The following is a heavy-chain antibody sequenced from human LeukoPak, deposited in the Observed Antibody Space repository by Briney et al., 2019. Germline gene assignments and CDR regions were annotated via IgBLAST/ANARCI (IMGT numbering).Heavy chain of an antibody. V-gene: IGHV1-8*01. D-gene: IGHD6-13*01. J-gene: IGHJ6*02. CDR3: ARTSRMGSSWYGDYYYGMDV. CDR1: GYTFTSYD. CDR2: MNPNSGST. Sequence: ASVKVSCKASGYTFTSYDINWVRQATGQGLEWMGWMNPNSGSTGYAQKFQGGVTMTRNTSISTAYMELSSLRSEDTGVYYCARTSRMGSSWYGDYYYGMDVWGQGTTVTVSS.